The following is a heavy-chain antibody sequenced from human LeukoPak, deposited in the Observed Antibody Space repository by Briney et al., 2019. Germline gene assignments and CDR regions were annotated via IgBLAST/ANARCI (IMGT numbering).Heavy chain of an antibody. CDR2: ISRSGATT. V-gene: IGHV3-48*03. D-gene: IGHD6-19*01. Sequence: GGSLRLSCTASGFTFSTYEFQWVRQAPGKGLEWVAYISRSGATTYYADSVKGRFTISRDSAKNSLYLQINNLRAEDTAVYYCARGTSGWYMDYWGQGTLVTVSS. CDR3: ARGTSGWYMDY. CDR1: GFTFSTYE. J-gene: IGHJ4*02.